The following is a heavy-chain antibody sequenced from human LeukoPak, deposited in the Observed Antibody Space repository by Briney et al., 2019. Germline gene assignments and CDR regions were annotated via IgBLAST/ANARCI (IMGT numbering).Heavy chain of an antibody. J-gene: IGHJ3*02. CDR1: GFTFSSYG. Sequence: PGGSLRLSCVASGFTFSSYGMSWVRQAPGKGLEWVSVLSGSGRSTYYADSVKGRFTISRDNSKNTLYLQMNSLRAEDTAVYYCAKRRPADDHAFDIWGQGTMVTVSS. CDR2: LSGSGRST. V-gene: IGHV3-23*01. CDR3: AKRRPADDHAFDI. D-gene: IGHD2-2*01.